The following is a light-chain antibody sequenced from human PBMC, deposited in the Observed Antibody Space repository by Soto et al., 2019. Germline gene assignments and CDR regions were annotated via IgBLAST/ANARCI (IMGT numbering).Light chain of an antibody. J-gene: IGLJ2*01. CDR3: CSYVGSRAVV. V-gene: IGLV2-23*01. CDR2: ECT. CDR1: SSNLGRYNL. Sequence: QSALTQPASVSGSPGQSITLSCTGTSSNLGRYNLVSWYQQHPGKAPQLMIYECTTRPSGVSYRFSGSRSGNTASLTISGLQAEDEADYYCCSYVGSRAVVFGGGTKLTVL.